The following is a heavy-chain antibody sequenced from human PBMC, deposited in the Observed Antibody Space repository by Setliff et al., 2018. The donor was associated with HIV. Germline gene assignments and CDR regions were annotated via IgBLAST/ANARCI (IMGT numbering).Heavy chain of an antibody. CDR1: GFTFSHYA. CDR2: IWYDGSNQ. CDR3: ARYSSSWHTFDY. V-gene: IGHV3-33*01. Sequence: GESLKISCAASGFTFSHYAMHWVRQAPGKGLEWVAVIWYDGSNQNYADSVKGRLTISRDNSNNTLHLQMNSLTPEDTAVYHCARYSSSWHTFDYWGQGTPVTVSS. D-gene: IGHD6-13*01. J-gene: IGHJ4*02.